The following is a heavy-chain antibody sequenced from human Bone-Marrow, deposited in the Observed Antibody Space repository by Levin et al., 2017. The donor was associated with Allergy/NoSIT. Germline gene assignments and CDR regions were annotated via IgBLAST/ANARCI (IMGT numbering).Heavy chain of an antibody. D-gene: IGHD5-12*01. CDR1: GGSISGGGYY. J-gene: IGHJ4*02. CDR2: IYYSGNT. CDR3: ARFNGYDFDY. Sequence: SCTVSGGSISGGGYYWSWIRQHPWKGLEWIGYIYYSGNTYYNPSLKSRVIISVVTSKNQLSLKLTSVTVADTAVYYCARFNGYDFDYWGQGTLVTVSS. V-gene: IGHV4-31*03.